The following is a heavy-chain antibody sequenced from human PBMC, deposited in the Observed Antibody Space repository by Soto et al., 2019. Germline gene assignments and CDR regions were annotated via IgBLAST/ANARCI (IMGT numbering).Heavy chain of an antibody. V-gene: IGHV4-4*02. J-gene: IGHJ6*02. CDR3: ARGSGRQVYNYYGMDV. Sequence: PSETHSLTSTVSGGSSSSSNWLSWVRQSPGKGLEWIGEIYHSGSTNYNPSLKSRVTISVDKSKNQFSLKLSSVTAADTAVYYCARGSGRQVYNYYGMDVWGQGTTVTVS. D-gene: IGHD3-10*01. CDR1: GGSSSSSNW. CDR2: IYHSGST.